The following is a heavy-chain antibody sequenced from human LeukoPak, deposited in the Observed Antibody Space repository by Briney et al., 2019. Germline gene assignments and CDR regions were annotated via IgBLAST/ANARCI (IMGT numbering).Heavy chain of an antibody. Sequence: SQTLSLTCAISGDSVSSNSAAWSWIRQSPSRGLEWLGRTYYSSKWYNDYAVSVKSRITINPDTSKNQFSLQLNSVTPEDTALYYCARGAVAVRNAFDIWGQGTMVTVSS. CDR1: GDSVSSNSAA. J-gene: IGHJ3*02. CDR2: TYYSSKWYN. V-gene: IGHV6-1*01. CDR3: ARGAVAVRNAFDI. D-gene: IGHD6-19*01.